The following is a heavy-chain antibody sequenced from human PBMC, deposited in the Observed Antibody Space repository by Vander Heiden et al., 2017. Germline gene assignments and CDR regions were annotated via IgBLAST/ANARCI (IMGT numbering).Heavy chain of an antibody. V-gene: IGHV1-2*06. CDR1: GYPFTGYY. CDR3: ATGTDGLDY. J-gene: IGHJ4*02. CDR2: INPNSGGT. D-gene: IGHD1-1*01. Sequence: QVLLVQSGAAVQKPGASVKVSCKASGYPFTGYYMHWVRQAPGQGLEWMGRINPNSGGTNYAQKFQGRVTMTRDTSITTAYMELSRLTSDDTAVYYCATGTDGLDYWGQGTLVTVTS.